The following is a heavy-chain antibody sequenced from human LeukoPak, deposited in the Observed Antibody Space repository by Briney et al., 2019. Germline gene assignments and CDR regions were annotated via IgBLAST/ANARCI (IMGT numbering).Heavy chain of an antibody. CDR1: GIIISSNY. Sequence: PGGSLRLSCAASGIIISSNYMQWVRQAPGKGLVWVSRINPEGTSTTYADSVKGRFTISRDNAKNTVYLQMNSLRAEDTAVYYCATVTSGRWGQGILVTVSS. D-gene: IGHD4-17*01. J-gene: IGHJ4*02. CDR2: INPEGTST. V-gene: IGHV3-74*01. CDR3: ATVTSGR.